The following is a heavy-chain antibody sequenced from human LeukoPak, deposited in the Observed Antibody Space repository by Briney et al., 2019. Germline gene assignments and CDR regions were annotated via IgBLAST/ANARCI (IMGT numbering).Heavy chain of an antibody. J-gene: IGHJ4*02. CDR3: ARDDSSGWHYFDY. D-gene: IGHD3-22*01. V-gene: IGHV3-74*03. Sequence: GGSLRLSCAASGFTFTTSWIHWVRQTPGKGLEWVSRINSDGSSITYGDSVKGRFTISRDNVKNTVFLQMESLRAEDTAVYYCARDDSSGWHYFDYWGQGTLVTVSS. CDR2: INSDGSSI. CDR1: GFTFTTSW.